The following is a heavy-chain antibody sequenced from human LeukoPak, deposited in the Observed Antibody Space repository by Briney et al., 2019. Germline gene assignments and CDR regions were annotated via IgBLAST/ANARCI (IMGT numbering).Heavy chain of an antibody. V-gene: IGHV4-34*01. Sequence: PSETLSLTCAVYGGSFSGYYWSWIRQPPGKGLEWIGEINHSGSTNYNPSLKSRVTISVDTSKNQFSLKLSSVTAADTAVYYCARAMRFLEWLLSPNWFDPWGQGTLVTVSS. D-gene: IGHD3-3*01. J-gene: IGHJ5*02. CDR2: INHSGST. CDR1: GGSFSGYY. CDR3: ARAMRFLEWLLSPNWFDP.